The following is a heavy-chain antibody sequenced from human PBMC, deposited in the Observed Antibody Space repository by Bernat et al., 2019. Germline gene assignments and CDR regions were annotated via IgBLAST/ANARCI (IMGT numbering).Heavy chain of an antibody. V-gene: IGHV4-39*01. CDR1: GGSISSSSYY. CDR2: IYYSGST. J-gene: IGHJ1*01. CDR3: ARAVRITMVRGGTGYFQH. Sequence: QLQLQESGPGLVKPSETLSLTCTVSGGSISSSSYYWGWIRQPPGKGLEWIGSIYYSGSTYYNPSLKSRVTISVDTSKNQFSLKLSSVTAADTAVYYCARAVRITMVRGGTGYFQHWGQGTLVTVSS. D-gene: IGHD3-10*01.